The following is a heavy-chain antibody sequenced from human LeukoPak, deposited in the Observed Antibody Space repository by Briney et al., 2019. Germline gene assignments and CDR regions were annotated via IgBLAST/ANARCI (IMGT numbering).Heavy chain of an antibody. CDR3: ARERITMIFDGMDV. CDR2: IYSSGST. Sequence: SQTLSLTCTVSGGSISSGSYYWSWIRQPAGKGLEWIGRIYSSGSTNYNPSLKSRVTISVDTSKNQSSLKLSSVTAADTAVYYCARERITMIFDGMDVWGQGTTVTVSS. V-gene: IGHV4-61*02. CDR1: GGSISSGSYY. J-gene: IGHJ6*02. D-gene: IGHD3-22*01.